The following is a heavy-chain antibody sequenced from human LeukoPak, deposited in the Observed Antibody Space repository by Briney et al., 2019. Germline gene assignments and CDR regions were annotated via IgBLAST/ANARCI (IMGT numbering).Heavy chain of an antibody. CDR1: GYTLTELS. Sequence: ASVKVSCKVSGYTLTELSMHWVRQAPGKGLEWMGGFDPEDGETIYAQKFQGRVTMTEDTSTDTAYMELSSLRSEDTAVYYCATSGYCGGDCCPNWFDPWGQGTLVTVSS. V-gene: IGHV1-24*01. D-gene: IGHD2-21*02. CDR3: ATSGYCGGDCCPNWFDP. CDR2: FDPEDGET. J-gene: IGHJ5*02.